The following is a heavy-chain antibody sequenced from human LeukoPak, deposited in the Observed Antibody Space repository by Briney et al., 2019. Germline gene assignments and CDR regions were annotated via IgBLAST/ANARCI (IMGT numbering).Heavy chain of an antibody. CDR1: GFTFSSYA. V-gene: IGHV3-23*01. CDR3: AKVPGSGSYSYYFDY. Sequence: PGGSLRLSCAASGFTFSSYAMSWVRQPPGKGLEWVSAISASGGSTYYPDSVKGRFTISRDNSKKTLYLQMNSLRAEDTAVYYCAKVPGSGSYSYYFDYWGQGTLVTVSS. D-gene: IGHD3-10*01. J-gene: IGHJ4*02. CDR2: ISASGGST.